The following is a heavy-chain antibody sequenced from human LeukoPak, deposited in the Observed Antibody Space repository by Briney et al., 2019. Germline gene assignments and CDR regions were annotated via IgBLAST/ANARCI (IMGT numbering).Heavy chain of an antibody. CDR1: GYTFTSYY. CDR2: INPTGGST. Sequence: ASVKVSCKASGYTFTSYYMHWVRQAPGQGLEWMGIINPTGGSTSYAQKFQGRVTMTRDTSTNQFSLKLSSVTASDTAVYYCATHAHHWNYDYWGQGTLVTVSS. V-gene: IGHV1-46*01. D-gene: IGHD1-7*01. J-gene: IGHJ4*02. CDR3: ATHAHHWNYDY.